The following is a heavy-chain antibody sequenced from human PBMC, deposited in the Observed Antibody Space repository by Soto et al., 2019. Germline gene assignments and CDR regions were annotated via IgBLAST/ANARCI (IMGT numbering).Heavy chain of an antibody. J-gene: IGHJ6*02. D-gene: IGHD4-17*01. Sequence: QVQLVQSGAEVKKPGSSVKVSCKASGGSLSNYGISWVRQAPGQGLEWMGGIIPVFGTANYAQKFQGRVTITADESTSIAYMAVTSLRSEDTAVYYCARGDATKIVVTTYYGMDVWGQGTTVTVSS. V-gene: IGHV1-69*12. CDR3: ARGDATKIVVTTYYGMDV. CDR1: GGSLSNYG. CDR2: IIPVFGTA.